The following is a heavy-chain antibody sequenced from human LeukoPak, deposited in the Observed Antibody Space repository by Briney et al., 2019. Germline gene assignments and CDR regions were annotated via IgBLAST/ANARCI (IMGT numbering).Heavy chain of an antibody. CDR1: GGSIRSYY. V-gene: IGHV4-59*01. J-gene: IGHJ4*02. CDR3: ARVARPDTSGYYHFDY. CDR2: IYYSGTT. D-gene: IGHD3-22*01. Sequence: SETLSLTCTVSGGSIRSYYWSWIRQPPGKGLEWIGFIYYSGTTNYNPSLQSRVTIPVDTSKNQFSLKLTSVTAADTAVYYCARVARPDTSGYYHFDYWGQGTLVTVSS.